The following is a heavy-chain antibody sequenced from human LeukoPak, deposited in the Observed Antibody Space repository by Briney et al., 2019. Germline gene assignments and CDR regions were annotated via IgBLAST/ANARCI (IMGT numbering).Heavy chain of an antibody. CDR3: ARDSALYSSISFYLDY. CDR2: IDSSSNYT. D-gene: IGHD6-13*01. V-gene: IGHV3-21*01. CDR1: GFSFSTYT. Sequence: PGGSLRLSCTASGFSFSTYTMNWVRQAPGKGLEWVSSIDSSSNYTYYADSVQGRFTISRDNAKKSLSLQVNSLRAEDTAVYYCARDSALYSSISFYLDYWGQGTLVTVSS. J-gene: IGHJ4*02.